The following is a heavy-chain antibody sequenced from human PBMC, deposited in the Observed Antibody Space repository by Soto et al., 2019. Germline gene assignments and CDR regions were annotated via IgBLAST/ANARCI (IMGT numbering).Heavy chain of an antibody. J-gene: IGHJ6*02. CDR3: ARDSQMVQYRNYYYGMDV. Sequence: GGSLRLSCAASGFTFSSYDMHWVRQATGKGLEWVSAIGTAGDTYYPGSVKGRFTISRENAKNSLYLQMNSLRAEDMAVYYCARDSQMVQYRNYYYGMDVWGQGTTVTVSS. CDR1: GFTFSSYD. V-gene: IGHV3-13*01. CDR2: IGTAGDT. D-gene: IGHD4-4*01.